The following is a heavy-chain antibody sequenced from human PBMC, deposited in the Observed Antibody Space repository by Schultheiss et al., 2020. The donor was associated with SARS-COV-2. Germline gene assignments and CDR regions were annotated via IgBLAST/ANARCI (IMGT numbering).Heavy chain of an antibody. Sequence: GGSLRLSCAASGFTVSSNYMSWVRQAPGKGLEWVSGISWNSGSIGYADSVKGRFTISRDNAKNSLYLQMNSLRAEDTALYYCAKDRQIYGDYSGWYFDLWGRGTLVTVSS. CDR2: ISWNSGSI. J-gene: IGHJ2*01. CDR1: GFTVSSNY. V-gene: IGHV3-9*01. CDR3: AKDRQIYGDYSGWYFDL. D-gene: IGHD4-17*01.